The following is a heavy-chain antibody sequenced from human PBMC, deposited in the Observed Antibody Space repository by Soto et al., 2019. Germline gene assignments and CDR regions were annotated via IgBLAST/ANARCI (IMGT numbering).Heavy chain of an antibody. Sequence: SVKVSCKASGGTFSSYAISWVRQAPGQGLEWMGGIIPIFGTANYAQKFQGRVTITADESTSTAYMELSSLRSEDTAVYYCAVDDSSGYCLDYWGQGTLVTVSS. J-gene: IGHJ4*02. CDR3: AVDDSSGYCLDY. D-gene: IGHD3-22*01. CDR1: GGTFSSYA. V-gene: IGHV1-69*13. CDR2: IIPIFGTA.